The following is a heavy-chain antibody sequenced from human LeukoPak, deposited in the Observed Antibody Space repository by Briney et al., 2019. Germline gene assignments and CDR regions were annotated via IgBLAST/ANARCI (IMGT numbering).Heavy chain of an antibody. CDR1: GFTFSSYE. D-gene: IGHD6-19*01. J-gene: IGHJ4*02. CDR2: ISSSGSTI. V-gene: IGHV3-48*03. CDR3: AGSGAASPSFDY. Sequence: GGSLRLSCAASGFTFSSYEMNWVRQAPGKGPEWVSYISSSGSTIYYADSVKGRFTISRDNAKNSLYLQMNSLRAEDTAVYYCAGSGAASPSFDYWGQGTLVTVSS.